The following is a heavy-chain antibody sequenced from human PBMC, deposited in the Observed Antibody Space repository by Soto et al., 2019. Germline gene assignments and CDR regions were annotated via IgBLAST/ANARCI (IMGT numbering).Heavy chain of an antibody. CDR3: AAASSTSGGYYGMDV. D-gene: IGHD2-2*01. J-gene: IGHJ6*02. CDR2: IVVGSGHT. V-gene: IGHV1-58*02. Sequence: QMKLVQSGPEVKKPGTSVKVSCKTSGFTFTSSAMQWVRQARGQRLEWIGWIVVGSGHTNYAQKFQERVTITRDMSTSTAYRELSSPRSEDTAMYYCAAASSTSGGYYGMDVWGQGTTVTVAS. CDR1: GFTFTSSA.